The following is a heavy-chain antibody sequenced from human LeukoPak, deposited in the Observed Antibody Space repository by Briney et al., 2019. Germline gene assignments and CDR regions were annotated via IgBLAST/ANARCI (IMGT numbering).Heavy chain of an antibody. CDR2: INPDGSQK. V-gene: IGHV3-7*03. CDR3: AKDRYCTNGVCYRFDY. D-gene: IGHD2-8*01. Sequence: GGSLRLSCAASGFTFSLYWMTWVRQSPGKGLEWVADINPDGSQKYSVDSVKGRFTISRDNAKNSLFLQMNSLRAEDTAVYYCAKDRYCTNGVCYRFDYWGQGTLVTVSS. J-gene: IGHJ4*02. CDR1: GFTFSLYW.